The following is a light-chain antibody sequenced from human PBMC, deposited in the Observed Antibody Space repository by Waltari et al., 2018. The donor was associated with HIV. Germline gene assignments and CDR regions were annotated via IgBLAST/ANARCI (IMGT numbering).Light chain of an antibody. V-gene: IGLV3-1*01. CDR3: QAWDANHVI. J-gene: IGLJ2*01. CDR1: KLGDKY. CDR2: QDS. Sequence: SYELTQPPSVSVSPGQTASITCSGDKLGDKYACWYQQKPCQSPVLVIYQDSKRPSGIPERFSGSNSGNTATLTISGTQAMDEADYFCQAWDANHVIFGGGTTLTVL.